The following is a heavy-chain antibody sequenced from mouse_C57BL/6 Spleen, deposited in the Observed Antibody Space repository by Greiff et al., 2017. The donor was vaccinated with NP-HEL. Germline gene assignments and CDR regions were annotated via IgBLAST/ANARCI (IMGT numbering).Heavy chain of an antibody. CDR1: GYTFTSYT. Sequence: VQLQQSGAELARPGASVKMSCKASGYTFTSYTMHWVKQRPGQGLEWIGYINPSSGYTKYNQKFKDKATLTADKSSSTAYMQLSSLTSEDSAVYYCARGYYSNYYYAMDYWGQGTSVTVSS. CDR3: ARGYYSNYYYAMDY. J-gene: IGHJ4*01. D-gene: IGHD2-5*01. CDR2: INPSSGYT. V-gene: IGHV1-4*01.